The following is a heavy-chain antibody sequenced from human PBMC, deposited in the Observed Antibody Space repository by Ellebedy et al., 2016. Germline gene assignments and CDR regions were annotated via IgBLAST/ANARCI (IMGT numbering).Heavy chain of an antibody. V-gene: IGHV4-34*01. Sequence: SETLSLTCPLYGGSSSGYYWSWIRQPPGKGLEWIGEINHSGSTNYNPSLTSRVTISADTSKKQFSLRLTSLTAADTAVYFCARGQVLWVGELRWGLAKTTHRVENFFDPWGQGTLVSVSS. CDR2: INHSGST. J-gene: IGHJ5*02. D-gene: IGHD3-10*01. CDR3: ARGQVLWVGELRWGLAKTTHRVENFFDP. CDR1: GGSSSGYY.